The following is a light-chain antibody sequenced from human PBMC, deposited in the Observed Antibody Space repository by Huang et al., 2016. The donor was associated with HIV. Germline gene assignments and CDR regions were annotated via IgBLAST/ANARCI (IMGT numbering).Light chain of an antibody. CDR2: STS. J-gene: IGKJ2*01. Sequence: DIQMTQSPSSLSASVGDRVTITCRASQGISNSLAWYQQKPGKAPKLLLYSTSTLESGVPSRFSGSGSGTDYTLTISSLQPEDFATYYCQQYYISPQTFGQGTKVEIK. CDR1: QGISNS. V-gene: IGKV1-NL1*01. CDR3: QQYYISPQT.